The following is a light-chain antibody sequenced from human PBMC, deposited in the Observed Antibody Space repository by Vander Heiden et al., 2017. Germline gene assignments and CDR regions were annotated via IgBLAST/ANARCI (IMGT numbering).Light chain of an antibody. Sequence: QSVLTPPPSPSGPPGQRVTISCSGSSSNIGRNTVNWYQQLPGTAPKVLIYDNNQRPSGIPDRFSGSKSGTSASLAISGLQSEDEADYYCAAWDDSLTGWVFGGGTKLTVL. J-gene: IGLJ3*02. CDR1: SSNIGRNT. V-gene: IGLV1-44*01. CDR2: DNN. CDR3: AAWDDSLTGWV.